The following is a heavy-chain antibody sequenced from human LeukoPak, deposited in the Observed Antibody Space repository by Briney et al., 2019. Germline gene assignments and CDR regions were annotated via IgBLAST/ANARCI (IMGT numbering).Heavy chain of an antibody. Sequence: GGTLRLSCAASGFTFSSYAMSWVRQAPGKGLEWVSAISGSGGSTYYADSVKGRFTISRDNSKNTLYLQMNSLRAEDTAVYYCAKVTGRGYCSGGSCYGAFDIWGRGTMVTVSS. V-gene: IGHV3-23*01. D-gene: IGHD2-15*01. J-gene: IGHJ3*02. CDR2: ISGSGGST. CDR3: AKVTGRGYCSGGSCYGAFDI. CDR1: GFTFSSYA.